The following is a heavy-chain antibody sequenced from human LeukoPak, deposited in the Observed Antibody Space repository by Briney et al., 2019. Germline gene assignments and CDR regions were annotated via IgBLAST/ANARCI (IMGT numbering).Heavy chain of an antibody. CDR3: ARVTLSVLRYFDWLFLNFDY. Sequence: GGSLRLSCAVSGFTFSSYWMSWVRQALGKGLEWVANIKQDGSEKYYVDSVKGRFTISRDNAKNSLYLQMNSLRAEDTAVYYCARVTLSVLRYFDWLFLNFDYWGQGTLVTVSS. V-gene: IGHV3-7*01. J-gene: IGHJ4*02. CDR2: IKQDGSEK. D-gene: IGHD3-9*01. CDR1: GFTFSSYW.